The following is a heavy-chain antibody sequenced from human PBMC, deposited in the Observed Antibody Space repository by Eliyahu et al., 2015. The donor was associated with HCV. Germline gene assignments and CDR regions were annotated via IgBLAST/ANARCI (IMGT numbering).Heavy chain of an antibody. CDR3: GHRRDAHDFHGLDV. J-gene: IGHJ6*02. Sequence: QITLKESGPTVVEPTQTLTLTCTFSGFSLTTLGVGVGWIRQSPGKALEWLAVIYWNDDRRYSPSLRTRLTITKDTSKNQVVLTMTNMDPVDTATYFCGHRRDAHDFHGLDVWGQGTTVTVSS. CDR2: IYWNDDR. V-gene: IGHV2-5*01. D-gene: IGHD3-3*01. CDR1: GFSLTTLGVG.